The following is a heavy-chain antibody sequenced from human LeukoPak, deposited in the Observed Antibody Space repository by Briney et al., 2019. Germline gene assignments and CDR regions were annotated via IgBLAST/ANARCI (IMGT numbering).Heavy chain of an antibody. J-gene: IGHJ6*02. CDR2: ISSSSSYI. CDR3: AREHSSSSWYYYYGMDV. CDR1: GFTFSIYT. Sequence: GGSLRLSCAASGFTFSIYTMNWVRQAPGKGLEWVSFISSSSSYIYYADSVKGRFTISRDNAKNSLYLQMNSLRVEDTAVYYCAREHSSSSWYYYYGMDVWGQGTTVTVSS. D-gene: IGHD6-13*01. V-gene: IGHV3-21*01.